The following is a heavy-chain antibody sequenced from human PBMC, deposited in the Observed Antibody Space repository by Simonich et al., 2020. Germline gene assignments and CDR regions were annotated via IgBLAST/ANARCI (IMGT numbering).Heavy chain of an antibody. Sequence: QVQLVQSGAEVKKPGASVKVSCKASGYTFTSYGISWVRQAPGQGLEWMGWIRYYNGNTNDAQKLQGRVTMTTDTSTSTAYMELRSLRSDDTAVYYCARASRGTWWYYYFDYWGQGTLVTVSS. CDR3: ARASRGTWWYYYFDY. D-gene: IGHD2-15*01. CDR1: GYTFTSYG. V-gene: IGHV1-18*01. CDR2: IRYYNGNT. J-gene: IGHJ4*02.